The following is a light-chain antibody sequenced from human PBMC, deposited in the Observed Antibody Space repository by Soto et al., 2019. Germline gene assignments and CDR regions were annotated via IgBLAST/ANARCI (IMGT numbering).Light chain of an antibody. CDR2: SAY. CDR1: QGISNW. Sequence: DIQMTQSPSSVSASVGDRVTITCRASQGISNWLAWYQQQPGKAPKLLISSAYTLQSGVPSRFSGGGSGTHFTLILSSLQPEDFATCYCQQTNTFLPLTFGGGTKVEIK. J-gene: IGKJ4*01. CDR3: QQTNTFLPLT. V-gene: IGKV1-12*01.